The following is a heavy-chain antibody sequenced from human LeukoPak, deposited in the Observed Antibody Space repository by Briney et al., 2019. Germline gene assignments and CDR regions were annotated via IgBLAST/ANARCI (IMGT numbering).Heavy chain of an antibody. V-gene: IGHV4-4*07. CDR3: AREIVVVPAAQYNWFDP. D-gene: IGHD2-2*01. J-gene: IGHJ5*02. Sequence: PSETLSLTCTVSGGSISSYYWSWIRHPAGKGLEWIGRIYTSGSTNYNPSLKSRVTVSVDTSKNQFSLKLSSVTAADTAVYYCAREIVVVPAAQYNWFDPWGQGTLVTVSS. CDR2: IYTSGST. CDR1: GGSISSYY.